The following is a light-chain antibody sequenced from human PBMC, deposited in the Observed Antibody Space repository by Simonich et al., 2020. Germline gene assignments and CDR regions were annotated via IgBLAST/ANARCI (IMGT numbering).Light chain of an antibody. CDR3: MQALQTPRT. CDR1: QSLLHSNGYNY. J-gene: IGKJ1*01. Sequence: DIVMTQSPLSLPVTPGEPASISCRSSQSLLHSNGYNYLDWYLQKPGQSPQLLIYCGSNRTSGVPDRFSGSGSGTDFTLKISRVEAEYVGVYYCMQALQTPRTFGQGTKVEIK. V-gene: IGKV2-28*01. CDR2: CGS.